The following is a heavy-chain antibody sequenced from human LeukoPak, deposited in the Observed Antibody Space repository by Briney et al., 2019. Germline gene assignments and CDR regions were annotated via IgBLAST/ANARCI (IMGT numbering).Heavy chain of an antibody. Sequence: GRCLTPSCAALGFTFSSYGMGCVRQAPGEGRGWVSAISGSGGSTYYADSVKGRFTISRDNSKNPLYLQMNSLRAEDTAVYYCAKSLPAYCYGSGSYYNVGDYWGQGTLVTVSS. J-gene: IGHJ4*02. CDR2: ISGSGGST. D-gene: IGHD3-10*01. V-gene: IGHV3-23*01. CDR1: GFTFSSYG. CDR3: AKSLPAYCYGSGSYYNVGDY.